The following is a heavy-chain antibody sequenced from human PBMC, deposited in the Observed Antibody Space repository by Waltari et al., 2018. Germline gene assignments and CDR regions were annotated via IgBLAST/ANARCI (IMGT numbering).Heavy chain of an antibody. J-gene: IGHJ3*02. CDR2: IYTSGST. Sequence: QVQLQESGPGLVKPSETLSLTCTVSGGSISSYYWSWIRQPAGKGLEWIWRIYTSGSTNYHPSLKSRVTMSVHTSKNQFPLSRSSVTAADTAVYYCARDLNDYGDYAGAFDIWGQGTMVTVSS. V-gene: IGHV4-4*07. D-gene: IGHD4-17*01. CDR3: ARDLNDYGDYAGAFDI. CDR1: GGSISSYY.